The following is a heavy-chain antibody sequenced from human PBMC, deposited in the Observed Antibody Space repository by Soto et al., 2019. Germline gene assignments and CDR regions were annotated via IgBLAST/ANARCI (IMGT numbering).Heavy chain of an antibody. J-gene: IGHJ4*02. CDR2: IIPIFGTA. D-gene: IGHD1-26*01. CDR1: GGTFSSYA. V-gene: IGHV1-69*13. Sequence: SVKVSCKASGGTFSSYAISWVRQAPGQGLEWMGGIIPIFGTANYAQKFQGRVTITADESTSTAYMELSSLRSEDTAVYYCARVVVGVGAHYYFDYWGQGTLVTVSS. CDR3: ARVVVGVGAHYYFDY.